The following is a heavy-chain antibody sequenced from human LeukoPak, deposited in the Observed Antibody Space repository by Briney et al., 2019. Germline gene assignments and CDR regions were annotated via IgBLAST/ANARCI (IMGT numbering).Heavy chain of an antibody. V-gene: IGHV3-74*01. CDR3: AREASGYCTNGVCYRHYYYYMDV. CDR2: INSDGSST. CDR1: GFTFSSYW. J-gene: IGHJ6*03. Sequence: GGSLRLSCAASGFTFSSYWMHWVRQAPGKGLVWVSRINSDGSSTSYADSVKGRFTISRDNAKNTLYLQMNSLRAEDTAVYYCAREASGYCTNGVCYRHYYYYMDVWGKGTTVTVSS. D-gene: IGHD2-8*01.